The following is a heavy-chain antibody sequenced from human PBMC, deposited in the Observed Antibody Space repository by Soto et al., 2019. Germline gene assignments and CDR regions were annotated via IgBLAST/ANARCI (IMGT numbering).Heavy chain of an antibody. CDR1: GYTFTSYG. CDR2: ISAYNGNT. Sequence: ASVKVSCKASGYTFTSYGISWVRQAPGQGLEWMGWISAYNGNTNYAQKLQGRVTMTTDTSTSTAYMELRSLRSDDKAVYYCVRGPFPEFGGRGYGMDVWGQGTTVTVSS. CDR3: VRGPFPEFGGRGYGMDV. D-gene: IGHD3-16*01. V-gene: IGHV1-18*01. J-gene: IGHJ6*02.